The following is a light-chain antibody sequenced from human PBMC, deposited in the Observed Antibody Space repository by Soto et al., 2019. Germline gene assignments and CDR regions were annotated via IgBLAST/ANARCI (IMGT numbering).Light chain of an antibody. Sequence: EVVLTQSPAIVSLSPGERATLSCRASQSVSSTFFAWLQQKPGQAPRLLIYGAYSRATVTPDRISGSRSKTALSLTTSRREPVVFSIYYCHLYGSLPRTFGQGTKVEFK. V-gene: IGKV3-20*01. CDR1: QSVSSTF. CDR3: HLYGSLPRT. J-gene: IGKJ1*01. CDR2: GAY.